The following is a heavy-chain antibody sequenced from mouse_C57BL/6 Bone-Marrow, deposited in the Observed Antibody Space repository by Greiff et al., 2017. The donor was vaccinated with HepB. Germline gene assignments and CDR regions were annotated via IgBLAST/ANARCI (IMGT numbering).Heavy chain of an antibody. Sequence: EVQLQQSGPVLVKPGASVKMSCKASGYTFTDYYMNWVNQSHGKSLEWIGVINPYNGGTSYNQKFKGKATLTVDKSSSTAYMELNSLTSEDSAVYYCARDDWGQGTTLTVSS. CDR2: INPYNGGT. V-gene: IGHV1-19*01. CDR1: GYTFTDYY. J-gene: IGHJ2*01. CDR3: ARDD.